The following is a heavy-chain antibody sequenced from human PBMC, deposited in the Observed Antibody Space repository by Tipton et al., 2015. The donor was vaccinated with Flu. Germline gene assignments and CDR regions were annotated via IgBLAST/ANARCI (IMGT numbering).Heavy chain of an antibody. CDR2: ISGSGSTI. CDR1: GFTFSSYE. Sequence: SLRLSCAASGFTFSSYEMNWVRQAPGKGLEWVSYISGSGSTIYYADSVKGRFTISRDNAKNSLYLQMNTLRAEDTAVYYCAREIPGGATNLDYWGQGTLVTVSS. D-gene: IGHD2-21*01. J-gene: IGHJ4*02. V-gene: IGHV3-48*03. CDR3: AREIPGGATNLDY.